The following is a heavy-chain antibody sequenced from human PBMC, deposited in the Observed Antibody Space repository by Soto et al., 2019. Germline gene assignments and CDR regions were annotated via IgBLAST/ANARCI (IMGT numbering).Heavy chain of an antibody. V-gene: IGHV4-4*02. CDR2: IHHSGAT. CDR1: GDSITGDNW. CDR3: ATQGFYRMGV. Sequence: QVQLQESGPGLVQPSGTLSLTCAVSGDSITGDNWWCWVRQPPGKGLEWIGEIHHSGATNYNPSLKSRVTISVDKSKNQFSLKLNSVTAADTAMFYCATQGFYRMGVWGRGTTVTVSS. J-gene: IGHJ6*02.